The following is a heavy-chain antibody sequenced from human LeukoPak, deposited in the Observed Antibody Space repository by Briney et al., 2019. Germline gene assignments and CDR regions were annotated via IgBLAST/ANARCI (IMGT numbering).Heavy chain of an antibody. CDR1: GFTFSSYA. CDR2: ISSNGGST. CDR3: ARESYYNILTGYSKENAFDI. J-gene: IGHJ3*02. D-gene: IGHD3-9*01. Sequence: GGSLRLSCAASGFTFSSYAMHWVRQAPGKGLEYVSAISSNGGSTYYANSVKGRFTISRDNSKNTLYLQMGTLRAEDMAVYYCARESYYNILTGYSKENAFDIWGQGTMVTVSS. V-gene: IGHV3-64*01.